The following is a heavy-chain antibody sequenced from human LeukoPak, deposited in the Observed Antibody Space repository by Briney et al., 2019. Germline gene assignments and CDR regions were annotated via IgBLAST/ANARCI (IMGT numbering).Heavy chain of an antibody. CDR3: ARSFYGSGSYNY. V-gene: IGHV4-59*12. J-gene: IGHJ4*02. CDR2: IYYSGST. D-gene: IGHD3-10*01. CDR1: GGSISSYY. Sequence: PSETLSLTCTVSGGSISSYYWSWIRQPPGKGLEWIGYIYYSGSTNYNPSLKSRVTISVDTSKNQFSLKLSSVTAAGTAVYYCARSFYGSGSYNYWGQGTLVTVSS.